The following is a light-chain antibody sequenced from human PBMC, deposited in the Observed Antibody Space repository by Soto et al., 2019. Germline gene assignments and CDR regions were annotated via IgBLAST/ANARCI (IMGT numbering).Light chain of an antibody. CDR3: SSYTSSSTWV. V-gene: IGLV2-14*01. Sequence: QSALTQPASVSGSPGQSITISCTGTSSDVGDYDYVSWYQQHPGKAPKLMIYEVSNRPSGVSNCFSGSKSGNTASLTISGLQAEDEADYYCSSYTSSSTWVFGGGTKLTVL. CDR1: SSDVGDYDY. CDR2: EVS. J-gene: IGLJ3*02.